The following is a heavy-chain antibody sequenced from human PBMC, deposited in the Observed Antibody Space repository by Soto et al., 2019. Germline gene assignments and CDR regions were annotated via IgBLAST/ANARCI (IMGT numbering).Heavy chain of an antibody. Sequence: GGSLRLSCAASVFTFSSYGMHWVRQAPGKGLEWVAVIWYDGSNKYYADSVKGRFTISRDNSKNTLYLQMNSLRAEDTAVYYCARDQGGYSGYDFADYWGQGTLVTVSS. CDR1: VFTFSSYG. CDR3: ARDQGGYSGYDFADY. V-gene: IGHV3-33*01. D-gene: IGHD5-12*01. J-gene: IGHJ4*01. CDR2: IWYDGSNK.